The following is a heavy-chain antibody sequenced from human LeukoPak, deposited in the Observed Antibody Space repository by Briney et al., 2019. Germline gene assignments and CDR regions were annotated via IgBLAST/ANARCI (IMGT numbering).Heavy chain of an antibody. J-gene: IGHJ4*02. CDR3: ARVDRTGGWFLLRHFDY. CDR1: GYTFTTYG. CDR2: ISGYNGNT. Sequence: ASVKVSCKASGYTFTTYGITWVRQAPGQGLEWMGWISGYNGNTDYAQKLQGRVTMTTDTSTSTAYMELRSLRSDDTAVYYCARVDRTGGWFLLRHFDYWGQGTLVTVSS. D-gene: IGHD6-19*01. V-gene: IGHV1-18*01.